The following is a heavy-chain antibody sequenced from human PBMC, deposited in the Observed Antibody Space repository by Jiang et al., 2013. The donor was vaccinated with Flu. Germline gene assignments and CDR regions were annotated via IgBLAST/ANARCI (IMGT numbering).Heavy chain of an antibody. CDR2: IYASGST. CDR3: ARDLADYSGRAYYFDK. V-gene: IGHV4-61*02. CDR1: GGSISSGHYY. J-gene: IGHJ4*02. Sequence: VQLVESGPGLVKPSETLSLTCTVSGGSISSGHYYWSWIRQPAGKGLEWIGSIYASGSTMYNPSLKSRITMSVDTSKNQFSLRLTSATAADTALYYCARDLADYSGRAYYFDKWGQGTLVTVSS. D-gene: IGHD4-11*01.